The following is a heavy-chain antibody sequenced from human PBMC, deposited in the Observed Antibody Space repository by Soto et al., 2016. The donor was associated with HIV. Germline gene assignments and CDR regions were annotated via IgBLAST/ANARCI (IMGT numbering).Heavy chain of an antibody. CDR3: ARARYCSGGSCYLDY. J-gene: IGHJ4*02. Sequence: DVELMESGGTLVQPGGSVRLSCEASGLTFDSYTMNWVRQAPGKGLEWVSGIGGSGGSIYYGDSLTGRFTISRDNSKNTLYLQMNSLGVEDTAVYYCARARYCSGGSCYLDYWGQGTLVAVSS. D-gene: IGHD2-15*01. CDR2: IGGSGGSI. CDR1: GLTFDSYT. V-gene: IGHV3-23*01.